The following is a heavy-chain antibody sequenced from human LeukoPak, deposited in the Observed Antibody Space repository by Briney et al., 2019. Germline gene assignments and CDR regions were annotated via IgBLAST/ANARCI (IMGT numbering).Heavy chain of an antibody. CDR1: GFTFGDYT. CDR2: IRSKAYGGTT. V-gene: IGHV3-49*03. Sequence: GGSLRLSCTGSGFTFGDYTMTWSRQAPGKGLEWVGFIRSKAYGGTTEYAASVKGRFTISRDDSKSIAFLQMNSLKIEDTAAYYCTRDTTLVRPIDYWGQGTLVTVSS. CDR3: TRDTTLVRPIDY. D-gene: IGHD4-23*01. J-gene: IGHJ4*02.